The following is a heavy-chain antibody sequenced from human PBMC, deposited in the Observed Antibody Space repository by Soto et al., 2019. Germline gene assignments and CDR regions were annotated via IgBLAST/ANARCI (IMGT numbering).Heavy chain of an antibody. CDR2: IYWNDEK. V-gene: IGHV2-5*01. Sequence: GSGPTLVNPTQTLTLTCSFSGFSLTTGVGVGWIRQPPGKALEWLAIIYWNDEKLYNPSLKTRLTITKDTSKNQVVLTVTDMDPVDTATYYCAHRVNMARGPYNYVGPWGQGTLVTVSS. CDR3: AHRVNMARGPYNYVGP. D-gene: IGHD3-10*01. CDR1: GFSLTTGVG. J-gene: IGHJ5*02.